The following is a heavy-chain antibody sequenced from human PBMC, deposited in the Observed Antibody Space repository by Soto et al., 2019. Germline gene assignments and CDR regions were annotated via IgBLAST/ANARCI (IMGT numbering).Heavy chain of an antibody. CDR1: GGSISSGGYY. V-gene: IGHV4-31*03. CDR2: IYYSGST. J-gene: IGHJ4*02. Sequence: QVQLQESGPGLVKPSQTLSLTCTVSGGSISSGGYYWSWIRQHPGKGLEWIGYIYYSGSTYYNPSLKSRVTISEDASKHQFSLKLSSVTAADTAVHYCALGATAYYFDYWGQGTLVTVSS. D-gene: IGHD5-12*01. CDR3: ALGATAYYFDY.